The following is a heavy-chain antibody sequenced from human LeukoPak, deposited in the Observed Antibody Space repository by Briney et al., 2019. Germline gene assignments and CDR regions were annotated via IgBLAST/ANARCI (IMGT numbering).Heavy chain of an antibody. CDR3: ARDLGLLDYYFDY. D-gene: IGHD3-9*01. V-gene: IGHV4-39*02. Sequence: SETLSLTCTVSGGSISSSTYYWGWIRQPPGKGLEWIGTIYYSGSTYYNPSLKSRVTISVDTSKNQFSLKLSSVTAADTAVYYCARDLGLLDYYFDYWGQGTLVTVSS. J-gene: IGHJ4*02. CDR1: GGSISSSTYY. CDR2: IYYSGST.